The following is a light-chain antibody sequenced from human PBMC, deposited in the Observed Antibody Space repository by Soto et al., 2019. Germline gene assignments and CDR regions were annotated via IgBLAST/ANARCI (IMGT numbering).Light chain of an antibody. CDR1: QSVLYSSNNKNY. J-gene: IGKJ1*01. Sequence: DIVMTQSPDSLAVSLGERATINCKSSQSVLYSSNNKNYLAWYQKRAGQPPKLLIYWASTRESGVPDRFSGRGSGTDFTLTISSLQAEDVAVYYCQQYYSSWTFGQGTKVEIK. V-gene: IGKV4-1*01. CDR2: WAS. CDR3: QQYYSSWT.